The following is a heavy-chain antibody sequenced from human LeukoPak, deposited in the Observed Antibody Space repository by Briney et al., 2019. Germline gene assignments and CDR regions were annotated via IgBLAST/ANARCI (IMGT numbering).Heavy chain of an antibody. CDR3: ARSDFYGSGSYGYYFYMDV. Sequence: ASVKVSCKASGYTFTSYDINWVRQAPGQGLEWMGWISAYNGNTNYAQKLQGRVTMTTDTSTSTAHMELRSLTSDDTAMYYCARSDFYGSGSYGYYFYMDVWGKGTTVTVSS. J-gene: IGHJ6*03. V-gene: IGHV1-18*01. CDR1: GYTFTSYD. D-gene: IGHD3-10*01. CDR2: ISAYNGNT.